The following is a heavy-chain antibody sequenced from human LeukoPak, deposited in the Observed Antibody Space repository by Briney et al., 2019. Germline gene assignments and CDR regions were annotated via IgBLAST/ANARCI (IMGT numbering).Heavy chain of an antibody. D-gene: IGHD3-3*01. CDR3: ARLDFWSGYYAFDY. CDR1: GGTLSSYA. CDR2: INPNSGGT. J-gene: IGHJ4*02. V-gene: IGHV1-2*02. Sequence: ASVKVSCKASGGTLSSYAISWVRQAPGQGLEWMGGINPNSGGTNYAQKFQGRVTMTRDTSISTAYMELSRLRSDDTAVYYCARLDFWSGYYAFDYWGQGTLVTVSS.